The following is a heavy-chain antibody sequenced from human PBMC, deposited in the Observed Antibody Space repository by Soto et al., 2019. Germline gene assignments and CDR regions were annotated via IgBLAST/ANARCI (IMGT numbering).Heavy chain of an antibody. CDR2: ISSGGST. V-gene: IGHV3-66*01. CDR1: GFTVSNLY. J-gene: IGHJ4*02. Sequence: EVQLVGSGGGLVQPGGSLRLSCAASGFTVSNLYMTWVRQAPGKGLRWVAVISSGGSTYYADSVKGRFTISRDNSKNTLYLEMNSLRAGDTAVYYCARDTLGGAYDFLHGGQGTLVTVSS. D-gene: IGHD3-3*01. CDR3: ARDTLGGAYDFLH.